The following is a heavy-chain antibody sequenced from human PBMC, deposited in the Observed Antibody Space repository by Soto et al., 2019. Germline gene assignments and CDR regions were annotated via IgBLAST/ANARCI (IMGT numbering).Heavy chain of an antibody. CDR3: AKVGDCSGGSCYSVPLLDYYYYMDV. D-gene: IGHD2-15*01. CDR2: ISGSGGST. Sequence: PGGSLRLSCAASGFTFSSYAMSWVRQAPGKGLEWVSAISGSGGSTYYADSVKGRFTISRDNSKNTLYLQMNSLRAEDTAVYYCAKVGDCSGGSCYSVPLLDYYYYMDVWGKGTTVTVSS. J-gene: IGHJ6*03. CDR1: GFTFSSYA. V-gene: IGHV3-23*01.